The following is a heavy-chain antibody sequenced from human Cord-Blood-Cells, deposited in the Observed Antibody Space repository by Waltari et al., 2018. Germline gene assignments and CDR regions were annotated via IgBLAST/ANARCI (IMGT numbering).Heavy chain of an antibody. CDR3: ARDGYSSGWYWFDP. D-gene: IGHD6-19*01. CDR1: GYTFTGFY. V-gene: IGHV1-2*06. J-gene: IGHJ5*02. CDR2: INPNSGGT. Sequence: QVQLVKSGAEVKKPGASVKVSCKASGYTFTGFYMHWVRQAPGQGLEWMGRINPNSGGTNYAQKFQGRVTMTRDTSISTAYMELSRLRSDDTAVYYCARDGYSSGWYWFDPWGQGTLVTVSS.